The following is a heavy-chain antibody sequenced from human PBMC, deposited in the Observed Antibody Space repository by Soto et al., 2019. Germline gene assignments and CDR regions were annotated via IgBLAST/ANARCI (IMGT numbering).Heavy chain of an antibody. CDR1: GFTFSSYA. D-gene: IGHD2-2*01. J-gene: IGHJ6*02. CDR2: ISYDRSNK. Sequence: GGSLRLSCAASGFTFSSYAMHWVRQAPGKGLEWVAVISYDRSNKYYADSVKGRFTISRDNSKNTLYLQMNSLRAEDTAVYYCARDRGAGIVVVPAAHYYYYGMDVWGQGTTVTVSS. CDR3: ARDRGAGIVVVPAAHYYYYGMDV. V-gene: IGHV3-30-3*01.